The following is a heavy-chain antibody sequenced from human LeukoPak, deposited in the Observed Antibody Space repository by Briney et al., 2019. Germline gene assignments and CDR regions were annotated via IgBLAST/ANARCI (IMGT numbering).Heavy chain of an antibody. CDR2: INPKTGGT. V-gene: IGHV1-2*02. CDR3: ARGRPLDGTGRTHRDDY. J-gene: IGHJ4*01. CDR1: GYTFTDYY. Sequence: ASVQVSCKTSGYTFTDYYMHWVRQAPGQGLEWMGWINPKTGGTNYAQKFQGSVTMTRDTSISTVYMEVTRLTLDDTAVYYCARGRPLDGTGRTHRDDYWGLGTLVTVSS. D-gene: IGHD1-1*01.